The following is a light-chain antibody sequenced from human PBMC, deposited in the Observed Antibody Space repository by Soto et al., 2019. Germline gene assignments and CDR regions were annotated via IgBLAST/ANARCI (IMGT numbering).Light chain of an antibody. CDR3: QQYSSYWT. CDR1: QSISSW. Sequence: DIQMTQSPSTLSASVGDRVTITCRASQSISSWLAWYQQKPGKAPKVLIYDASNLESGVPSRFSGSGSGTEFTLTISSLQRDDSATYHCQQYSSYWTFGQGTKVDIK. CDR2: DAS. V-gene: IGKV1-5*01. J-gene: IGKJ1*01.